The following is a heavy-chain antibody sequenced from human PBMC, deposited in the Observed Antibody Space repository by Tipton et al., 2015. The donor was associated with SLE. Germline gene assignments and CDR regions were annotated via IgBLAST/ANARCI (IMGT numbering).Heavy chain of an antibody. J-gene: IGHJ6*03. Sequence: GSLRLSCAASGFTFDDYAMHWVRQAPGKGLEWVSLISGDGGSTYYADSVKGRFTISRDNSKNSLYLQMNSLRAEDTAVYYCARVGRITIFGVVIDYYMDVWGKGTTVTVSS. CDR3: ARVGRITIFGVVIDYYMDV. CDR2: ISGDGGST. V-gene: IGHV3-43*02. D-gene: IGHD3-3*01. CDR1: GFTFDDYA.